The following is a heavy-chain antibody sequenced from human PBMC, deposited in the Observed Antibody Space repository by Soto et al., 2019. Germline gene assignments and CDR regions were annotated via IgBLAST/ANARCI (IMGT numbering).Heavy chain of an antibody. J-gene: IGHJ4*02. V-gene: IGHV4-59*08. D-gene: IGHD1-1*01. CDR1: GGSINSDY. CDR2: IYNSGRT. Sequence: SETLSLTCTVSGGSINSDYWSWIRQPPGKGLEWIGYIYNSGRTNYNPSLKSRVTISVDASKNQFSLKLSSVTAADTAVYYCARRYGYSFDYWGQGTLVTVSS. CDR3: ARRYGYSFDY.